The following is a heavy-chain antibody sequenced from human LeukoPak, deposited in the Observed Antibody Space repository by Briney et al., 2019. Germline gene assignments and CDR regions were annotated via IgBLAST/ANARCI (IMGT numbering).Heavy chain of an antibody. Sequence: PQTLSLTCTVSGGSISSGDYYWSCIRQPPGKGLEWIGYINYSGSTNYNPSLKSRVTISVDTSKNQFSLKLSSVTAADTALYYCARHLSGSAMMHYIDYWGQGNLVTVSS. CDR3: ARHLSGSAMMHYIDY. CDR1: GGSISSGDYY. CDR2: INYSGST. J-gene: IGHJ4*01. V-gene: IGHV4-30-4*01. D-gene: IGHD5-18*01.